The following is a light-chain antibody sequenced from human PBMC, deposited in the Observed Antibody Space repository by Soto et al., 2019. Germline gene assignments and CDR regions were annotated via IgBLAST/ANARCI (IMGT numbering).Light chain of an antibody. CDR2: DAS. J-gene: IGKJ1*01. CDR3: QQYGVSSPGT. V-gene: IGKV3-20*01. CDR1: QSLSSSQ. Sequence: EIVLTQSPGTLSLSPGERATLSCRASQSLSSSQLAWYQQKPGQAPRLLIHDASSRASGVPDRFSGSGSGTDFTLTISRLEPEDSAVYFCQQYGVSSPGTFGQGTKVDIK.